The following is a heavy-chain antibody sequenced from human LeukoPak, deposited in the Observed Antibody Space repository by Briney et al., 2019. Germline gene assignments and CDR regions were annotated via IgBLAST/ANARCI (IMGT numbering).Heavy chain of an antibody. V-gene: IGHV1-24*01. CDR1: GYTLTELS. J-gene: IGHJ4*02. Sequence: ASVKVSCKVSGYTLTELSMHWVRQAPGKGLEWMGGFDPEDGETIYAQKFQGRVTMTEDTSTDTAYMELSSLRSEDTAVYYCATDLGVYYDSSGLNSYWGQGTLVTVSS. D-gene: IGHD3-22*01. CDR2: FDPEDGET. CDR3: ATDLGVYYDSSGLNSY.